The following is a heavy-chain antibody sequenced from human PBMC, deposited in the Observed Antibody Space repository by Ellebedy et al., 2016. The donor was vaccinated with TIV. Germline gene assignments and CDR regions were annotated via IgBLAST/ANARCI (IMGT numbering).Heavy chain of an antibody. CDR2: ISGSNT. J-gene: IGHJ4*02. D-gene: IGHD5-24*01. CDR1: GFTFSNYA. CDR3: ARDAWEKARISWEYDH. Sequence: GESLKISCAASGFTFSNYAMCWVRQAPGKGLEWVSTISGSNTYYADSVRGRLTISRDNSRNTLYLQINSLRPEDTAVYFCARDAWEKARISWEYDHWGQGTLVTVSS. V-gene: IGHV3-23*01.